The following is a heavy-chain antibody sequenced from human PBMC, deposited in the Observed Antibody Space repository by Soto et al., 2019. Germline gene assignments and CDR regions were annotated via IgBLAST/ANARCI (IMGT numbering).Heavy chain of an antibody. J-gene: IGHJ4*02. Sequence: QVQLVQSGAEVKKPGASVKVSCQASGYTFITYDIHWVRQATGQGLEWVGWMNPNSGNTGYAQKFQGRGTMTRNTSRSTAYMEGSSLGSEDTAVYYRARGRGGTVFGVIIVEGPDYFDNWGQGTLVTVSS. CDR2: MNPNSGNT. CDR3: ARGRGGTVFGVIIVEGPDYFDN. CDR1: GYTFITYD. V-gene: IGHV1-8*01. D-gene: IGHD3-3*01.